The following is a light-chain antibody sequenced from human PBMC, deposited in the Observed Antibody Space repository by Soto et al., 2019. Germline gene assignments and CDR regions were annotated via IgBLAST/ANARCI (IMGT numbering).Light chain of an antibody. Sequence: EIVLIQAPGTLSLSPGERTTLSCRASQSVSRYLAWYQQKPCQAPRLLIYDTSYRATGIPARLSGSGSGTDFTPTISSLEPEDFAVYYCQQRSNWTTFGQGTRLEIK. CDR3: QQRSNWTT. V-gene: IGKV3-11*01. CDR1: QSVSRY. J-gene: IGKJ5*01. CDR2: DTS.